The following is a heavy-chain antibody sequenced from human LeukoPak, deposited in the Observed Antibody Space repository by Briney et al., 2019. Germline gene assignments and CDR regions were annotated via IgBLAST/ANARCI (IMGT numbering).Heavy chain of an antibody. Sequence: GGSLRLSCAASGFTFSSYAMSWVRQAPGKGLEWVAVISYDGSNKYYADSVKGRFTISRDNSKNTLYLQMNSLRAEDTAVYYCARGQNWSYDYGDYGLWYFDLWGRGTLVTVSS. CDR2: ISYDGSNK. J-gene: IGHJ2*01. CDR3: ARGQNWSYDYGDYGLWYFDL. V-gene: IGHV3-30-3*01. CDR1: GFTFSSYA. D-gene: IGHD4-17*01.